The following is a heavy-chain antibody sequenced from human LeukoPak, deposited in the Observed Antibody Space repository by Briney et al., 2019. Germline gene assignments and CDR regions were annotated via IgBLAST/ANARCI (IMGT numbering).Heavy chain of an antibody. CDR3: ARGDGYSSRWFEN. Sequence: SETLSLTCTVSGGSISSYYWNWIRQLAGKGLEWIGCMYINGRANYNPSLKSRVTMSVDTAKNQFSLKLSSVTAADTAVYYCARGDGYSSRWFENWGQGTLVTVSS. CDR1: GGSISSYY. D-gene: IGHD6-13*01. V-gene: IGHV4-4*07. J-gene: IGHJ5*02. CDR2: MYINGRA.